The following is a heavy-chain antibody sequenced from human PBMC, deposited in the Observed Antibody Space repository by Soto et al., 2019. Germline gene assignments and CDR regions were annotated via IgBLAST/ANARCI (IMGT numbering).Heavy chain of an antibody. Sequence: TLSLTCTVSGASIISSSYYWGWIRQPPGKGLEWIGSINYSGSTYYNPSLKSRVTISADTSKNQFSLKLRSVTAADTAVYYCARERLAVAGKGGWFDPWGQETLVTVSS. CDR3: ARERLAVAGKGGWFDP. CDR1: GASIISSSYY. D-gene: IGHD6-19*01. J-gene: IGHJ5*02. CDR2: INYSGST. V-gene: IGHV4-39*02.